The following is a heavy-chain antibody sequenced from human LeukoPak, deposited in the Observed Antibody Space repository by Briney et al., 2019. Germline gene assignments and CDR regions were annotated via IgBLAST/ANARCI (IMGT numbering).Heavy chain of an antibody. V-gene: IGHV3-23*01. Sequence: GGSLRLSCSASGFTFSNYAMNWVRQTPGKGLEWVSGISGSGGSTYYADSVKGRFTISRDNSKNTLSLLMNSLRAEDTAVYYCARDIPMVRGKDYWGQGTLVTVSS. CDR1: GFTFSNYA. J-gene: IGHJ4*02. CDR2: ISGSGGST. CDR3: ARDIPMVRGKDY. D-gene: IGHD3-10*01.